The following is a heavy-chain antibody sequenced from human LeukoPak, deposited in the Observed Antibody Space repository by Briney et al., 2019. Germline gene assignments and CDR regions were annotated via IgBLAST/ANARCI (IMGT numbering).Heavy chain of an antibody. D-gene: IGHD3-22*01. CDR1: GFTVSSNY. J-gene: IGHJ4*02. CDR3: AKVGPSYYYDSSGYQDY. Sequence: GGSLRLSCAASGFTVSSNYMSWVRQAPGKGLEWVSVIYSGGSTYYADSVKGRFTISRDNSKNTLYLQMNSLRAEDTAVYYCAKVGPSYYYDSSGYQDYWGQGTLVTVSS. V-gene: IGHV3-53*01. CDR2: IYSGGST.